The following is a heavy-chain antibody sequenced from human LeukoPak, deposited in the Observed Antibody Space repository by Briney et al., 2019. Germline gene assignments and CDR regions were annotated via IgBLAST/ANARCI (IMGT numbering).Heavy chain of an antibody. CDR2: INHSGNT. D-gene: IGHD5-24*01. CDR3: ARSRDGYNFGY. V-gene: IGHV4-34*01. J-gene: IGHJ4*02. CDR1: GGSFSGYY. Sequence: SETLSLTCAAYGGSFSGYYWNWIRQPPGKGLEWIGEINHSGNTNYNPSLKSRVTISVDTSKNQFSLKLSSVTAADTAVYYCARSRDGYNFGYWGQGTLVTVSS.